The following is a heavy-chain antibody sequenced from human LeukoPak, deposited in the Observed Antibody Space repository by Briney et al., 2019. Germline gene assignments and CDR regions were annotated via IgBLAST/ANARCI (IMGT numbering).Heavy chain of an antibody. CDR2: ISGSGGST. CDR3: AKDRGRSSSWYFFGWFDP. V-gene: IGHV3-23*01. D-gene: IGHD6-13*01. J-gene: IGHJ5*02. Sequence: SGGSLRLSCAASGFTFSSYAMSWVRQAPGKGLEWVSAISGSGGSTYYADSVKGRFTISRDNSKNTLYLQMNSLRAEDTAVYYCAKDRGRSSSWYFFGWFDPWGQGTLVTVSS. CDR1: GFTFSSYA.